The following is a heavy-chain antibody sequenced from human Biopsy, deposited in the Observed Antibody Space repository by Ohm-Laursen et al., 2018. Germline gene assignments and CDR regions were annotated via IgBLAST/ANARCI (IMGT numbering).Heavy chain of an antibody. CDR3: VREPKTGTAEAWYFDL. CDR1: CAPVKTSCFF. Sequence: TPSPTRGVSCAPVKTSCFFLARVRQRPGKGLEWVGYISYNERTHYNPSLTSRLAISFDTSNNRISLQLRSVSDADTAVYYCVREPKTGTAEAWYFDLWGRGSPVTVPS. J-gene: IGHJ2*01. D-gene: IGHD3-9*01. V-gene: IGHV4-31*11. CDR2: ISYNERT.